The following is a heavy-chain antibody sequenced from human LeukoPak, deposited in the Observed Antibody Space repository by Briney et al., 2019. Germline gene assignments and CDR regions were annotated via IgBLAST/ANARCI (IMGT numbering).Heavy chain of an antibody. CDR1: GFTFSSYS. D-gene: IGHD3-22*01. CDR2: ISSSSSYI. J-gene: IGHJ3*02. Sequence: GGSLRLSCAASGFTFSSYSMNWVRQAPGKGLEWVSSISSSSSYIYYVDSVKGRFTISRDNAKNTLYLQMNSLRAEDTAVYYCARPKLTYYYDSFGAFDIWGQGTMVTVSS. V-gene: IGHV3-21*01. CDR3: ARPKLTYYYDSFGAFDI.